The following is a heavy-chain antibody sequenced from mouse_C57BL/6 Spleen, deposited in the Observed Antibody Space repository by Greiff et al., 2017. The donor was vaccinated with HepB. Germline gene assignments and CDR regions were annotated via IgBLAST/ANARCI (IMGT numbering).Heavy chain of an antibody. J-gene: IGHJ2*01. D-gene: IGHD2-5*01. V-gene: IGHV1-82*01. CDR3: ARDYSNYYYFDY. CDR1: GYAFSSSW. Sequence: QVQLKQSGPELVKPGASVKISCKASGYAFSSSWMNWVKQRPGKGLEWIGRIYPGDGDINYNGKFKGKATLTADKSSSTAYMQLSSLTSEDSAVYFCARDYSNYYYFDYWGQGTTLTVSS. CDR2: IYPGDGDI.